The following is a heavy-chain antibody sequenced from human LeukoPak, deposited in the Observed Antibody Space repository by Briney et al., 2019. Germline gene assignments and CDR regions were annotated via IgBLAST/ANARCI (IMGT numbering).Heavy chain of an antibody. J-gene: IGHJ6*02. V-gene: IGHV3-66*01. CDR2: IYSGGST. Sequence: GGSLRLSCAASGFTVSSNYMSWVRQAPGKGLEWVSVIYSGGSTYYADSVKGRFTISRDNSKNTLYLQMNSLRAEDTAVYYCARGGSGFSYYYYGMDVWGQGTTVTVSS. CDR3: ARGGSGFSYYYYGMDV. D-gene: IGHD3-10*01. CDR1: GFTVSSNY.